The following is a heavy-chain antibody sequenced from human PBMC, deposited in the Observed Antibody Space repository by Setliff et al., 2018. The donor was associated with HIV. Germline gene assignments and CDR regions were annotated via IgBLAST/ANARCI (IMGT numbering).Heavy chain of an antibody. Sequence: TSETLSLTCTVSGGSISSSNYYWGWIRQPPGKGLEWIASIYYSGSTYYNPSLTSRITISVDTSKNQFSLRLSSVTAADTAVYYCARQGLVLVPASIDWRLPPSPIDYWGQGALVTVSS. V-gene: IGHV4-39*01. CDR1: GGSISSSNYY. CDR2: IYYSGST. D-gene: IGHD2-2*01. J-gene: IGHJ4*02. CDR3: ARQGLVLVPASIDWRLPPSPIDY.